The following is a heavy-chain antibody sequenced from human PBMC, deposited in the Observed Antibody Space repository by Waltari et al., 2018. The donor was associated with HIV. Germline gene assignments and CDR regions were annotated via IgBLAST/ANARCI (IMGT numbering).Heavy chain of an antibody. Sequence: QVQLQQSGAGLLKPSETLSLTCPVSGGSFSGYYWSWIRQPPGQGLEWIGEVNHSGNINYNPSLKSRLIISVDTSKSQFSLRLKSVTAADTAVYYCSREGYDGNPANDFDFWGQGTLVSVSS. D-gene: IGHD3-22*01. J-gene: IGHJ4*02. V-gene: IGHV4-34*01. CDR3: SREGYDGNPANDFDF. CDR2: VNHSGNI. CDR1: GGSFSGYY.